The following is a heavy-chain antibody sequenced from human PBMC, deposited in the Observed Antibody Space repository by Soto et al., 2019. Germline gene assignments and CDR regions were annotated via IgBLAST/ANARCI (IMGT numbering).Heavy chain of an antibody. CDR3: ARTLRASRAYYYYGMDV. CDR1: GFTFSSYS. CDR2: ISSSSSYI. V-gene: IGHV3-21*01. Sequence: GGSLRLSCAASGFTFSSYSMNWVRQAPGKGLEWVSSISSSSSYIYYADSVKGRFTISRDNAKNSLYLQMNSLRAEDTAVYYCARTLRASRAYYYYGMDVWGQGTTVSVSS. J-gene: IGHJ6*02.